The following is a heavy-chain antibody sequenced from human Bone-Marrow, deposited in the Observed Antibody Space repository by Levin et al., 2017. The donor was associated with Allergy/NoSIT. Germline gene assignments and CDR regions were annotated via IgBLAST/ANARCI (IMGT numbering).Heavy chain of an antibody. Sequence: SETLSLTCTVSGGSISSYYWSWIRQPAGKGLEWIGRIYTSGSTNYNPSLKSRVTMSVDTSKNQFSLKLSSVTAADTAVYYCARDTSIFGVVTDAFDIWGQGTMVTVSS. J-gene: IGHJ3*02. D-gene: IGHD3-3*01. CDR2: IYTSGST. CDR1: GGSISSYY. CDR3: ARDTSIFGVVTDAFDI. V-gene: IGHV4-4*07.